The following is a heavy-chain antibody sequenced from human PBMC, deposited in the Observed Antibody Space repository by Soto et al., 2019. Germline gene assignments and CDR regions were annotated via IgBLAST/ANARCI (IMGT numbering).Heavy chain of an antibody. D-gene: IGHD1-1*01. CDR2: TYYRSKWYN. Sequence: PSQTLSLTCDISGDSVSSNSAGWNRIRQTPSRGLELLGRTYYRSKWYNNYAVSVKSRVSVNPDTANNQFSLQLNSVTPEDTAVYYCARGSWDDVSGHYYMDVWGKGTTVTVSS. CDR1: GDSVSSNSAG. CDR3: ARGSWDDVSGHYYMDV. V-gene: IGHV6-1*01. J-gene: IGHJ6*03.